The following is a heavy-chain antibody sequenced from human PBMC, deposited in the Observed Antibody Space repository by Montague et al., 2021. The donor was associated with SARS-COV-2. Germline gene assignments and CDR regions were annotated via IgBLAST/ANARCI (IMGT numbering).Heavy chain of an antibody. CDR1: IGSISSGSYY. CDR2: IYTSGST. D-gene: IGHD6-25*01. J-gene: IGHJ5*02. Sequence: TLSLTCTVSIGSISSGSYYWSWIRQPAGKGLEWIGRIYTSGSTNYNPSLKSRVTISVDTSKNKFPLKLSSVTAADTAVYYCAGDGYSSGWDGLHWFDPWGQGTLVTVSS. V-gene: IGHV4-61*02. CDR3: AGDGYSSGWDGLHWFDP.